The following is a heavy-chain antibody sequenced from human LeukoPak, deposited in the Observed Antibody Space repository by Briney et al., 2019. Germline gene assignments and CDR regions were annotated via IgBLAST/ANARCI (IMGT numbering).Heavy chain of an antibody. J-gene: IGHJ4*02. CDR2: INHSGST. CDR1: GGSFSGYY. Sequence: SETLSLTCAVYGGSFSGYYWSWIRQPPGKWLEWIGEINHSGSTNYNPSLKSRVTISLDTSKNQFSLKLTSVTAANTAVYYCAREGIAAAAIDYWGQGNLVTVSS. CDR3: AREGIAAAAIDY. V-gene: IGHV4-34*01. D-gene: IGHD6-13*01.